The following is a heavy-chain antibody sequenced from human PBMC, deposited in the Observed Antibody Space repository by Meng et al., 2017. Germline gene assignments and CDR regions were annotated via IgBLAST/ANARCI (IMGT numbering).Heavy chain of an antibody. CDR2: INPKSDDT. CDR1: GYTFPDYW. CDR3: ARDEDISAAGKLFGDY. D-gene: IGHD6-13*01. Sequence: QGQLVKSGAAVKKPGASVKVSCKASGYTFPDYWLHWVRRAPGQGLEWMGRINPKSDDTHYAQRFQGRVTMTGDTSISTAYMELSGLRSDDTAMYYCARDEDISAAGKLFGDYWGQGTLVTVSS. J-gene: IGHJ4*02. V-gene: IGHV1-2*06.